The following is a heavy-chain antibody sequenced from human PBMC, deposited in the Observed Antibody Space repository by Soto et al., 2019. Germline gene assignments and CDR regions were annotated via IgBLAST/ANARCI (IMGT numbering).Heavy chain of an antibody. Sequence: ASVKVSCKASGYTFTSYGISWVRQAPGQGLEWMGWISAYNGNTNYAQKLQGRVTMTRDTSTSTVYMELSSLRSEDTAVYYCATTIFGVVVGYWGQGTLVTVSS. J-gene: IGHJ4*02. CDR1: GYTFTSYG. D-gene: IGHD3-3*01. CDR3: ATTIFGVVVGY. CDR2: ISAYNGNT. V-gene: IGHV1-18*01.